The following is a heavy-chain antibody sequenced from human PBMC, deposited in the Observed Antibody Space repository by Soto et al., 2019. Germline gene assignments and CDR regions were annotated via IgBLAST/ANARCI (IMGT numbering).Heavy chain of an antibody. V-gene: IGHV1-69*12. J-gene: IGHJ3*02. CDR3: AREDGYNCVSPFDI. CDR1: GGAFSTYA. D-gene: IGHD5-12*01. Sequence: QVQLVQSGAEVKKPGSSVKVSCKASGGAFSTYAISWVRQAPEQGLEWMGGIIPLFGTTNYAQKFQGRVTITADESTSTAYMELSSLTSEDTAVYYCAREDGYNCVSPFDIWGQGTVVTVSS. CDR2: IIPLFGTT.